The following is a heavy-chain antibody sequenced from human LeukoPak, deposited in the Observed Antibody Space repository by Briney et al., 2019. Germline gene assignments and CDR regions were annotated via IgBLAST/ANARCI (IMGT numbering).Heavy chain of an antibody. D-gene: IGHD3-10*01. J-gene: IGHJ4*02. CDR2: ISGSGGST. CDR1: GFTFRNYG. Sequence: GGSLRLSCAASGFTFRNYGVSWVRQAPGKGLEWVSAISGSGGSTYYADSVKGRFTISRDNSKNTLYLQMNSLRAEDTAVYYCATLPFLTPPMVWGVDFDYWGQGTLVTVSS. V-gene: IGHV3-23*01. CDR3: ATLPFLTPPMVWGVDFDY.